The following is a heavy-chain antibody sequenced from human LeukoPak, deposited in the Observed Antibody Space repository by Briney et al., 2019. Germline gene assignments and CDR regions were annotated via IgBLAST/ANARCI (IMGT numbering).Heavy chain of an antibody. Sequence: GGSLRLSCAASGFTFGSYAMSWVRQPPGKGLEWVSVISGSGSSTYYADSVKGRFTLSRDNTKNTLYLQMNSLRAEDTAVYYLAKYGGPFGGLSSDAFDIWGQGTMVSV. J-gene: IGHJ3*02. V-gene: IGHV3-23*01. D-gene: IGHD3-10*01. CDR2: ISGSGSST. CDR3: AKYGGPFGGLSSDAFDI. CDR1: GFTFGSYA.